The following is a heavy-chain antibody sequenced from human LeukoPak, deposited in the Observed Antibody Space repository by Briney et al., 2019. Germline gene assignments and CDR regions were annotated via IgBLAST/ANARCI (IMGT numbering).Heavy chain of an antibody. Sequence: VGTLRLSCAASGFTFSSYAMSWVRQAPGKGLEWVSAISGSGGSTYYADSVKGRFTISRDNANNSVLLEMNSLRAEDTAVYYCARGWVATIDYWGQGTLVTVSS. CDR2: ISGSGGST. CDR3: ARGWVATIDY. J-gene: IGHJ4*02. V-gene: IGHV3-23*01. CDR1: GFTFSSYA. D-gene: IGHD2-21*02.